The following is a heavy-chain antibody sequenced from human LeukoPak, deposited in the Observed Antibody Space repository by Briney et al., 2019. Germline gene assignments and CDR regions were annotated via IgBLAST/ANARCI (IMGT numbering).Heavy chain of an antibody. CDR1: GGSISSYY. D-gene: IGHD2-15*01. Sequence: SETLSLTCTVSGGSISSYYWSWIRQPPGKGLEWVWYIYYSGSTNYNPSLESRVTISVDTSTNQFSLKLSSVTAADTAVYYCARPHGYCSGGSCPPGYWYFDLWGRGTLVTVSS. CDR3: ARPHGYCSGGSCPPGYWYFDL. CDR2: IYYSGST. J-gene: IGHJ2*01. V-gene: IGHV4-59*01.